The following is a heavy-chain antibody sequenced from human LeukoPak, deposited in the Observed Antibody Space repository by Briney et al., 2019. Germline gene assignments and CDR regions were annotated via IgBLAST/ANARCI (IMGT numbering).Heavy chain of an antibody. CDR1: GGSISSSSYY. J-gene: IGHJ5*02. V-gene: IGHV4-39*01. CDR3: ARLRFSSGSYYLDP. D-gene: IGHD1-26*01. Sequence: SETLSLTCTVSGGSISSSSYYWGWIRQPPGKGLEWIGSIYYSGSTYYNPSLKSRVTISVDTSKNQFSLKLSSVTAADTAVYYCARLRFSSGSYYLDPWGQGTLVTVSS. CDR2: IYYSGST.